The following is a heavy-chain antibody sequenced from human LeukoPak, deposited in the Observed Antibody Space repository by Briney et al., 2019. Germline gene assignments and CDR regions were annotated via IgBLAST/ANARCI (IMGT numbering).Heavy chain of an antibody. J-gene: IGHJ4*02. D-gene: IGHD1-26*01. CDR3: ARGPTILDY. Sequence: PSETLSLTCTVSGGSISSYYWSWIRQPAGRGPEWIGRIYSSGRTDYNPSPNSRVTMSVGTSKNQFSLILKSLTAADTAIYYCARGPTILDYWGQGILVTVSS. CDR2: IYSSGRT. CDR1: GGSISSYY. V-gene: IGHV4-4*07.